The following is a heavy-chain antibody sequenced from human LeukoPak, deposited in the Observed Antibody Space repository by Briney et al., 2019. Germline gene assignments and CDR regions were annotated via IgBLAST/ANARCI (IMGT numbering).Heavy chain of an antibody. D-gene: IGHD3-22*01. V-gene: IGHV4-59*01. CDR1: GGSINNYY. J-gene: IGHJ6*03. CDR3: ARASDYDSSGYYYYYYYYYMDV. CDR2: IHYSGST. Sequence: SETLSLTCTVSGGSINNYYWSWIRQPPGKGLEWIGYIHYSGSTNYNPSLKSRVTISVDTSKNDFSLKLSSVTAADTAVYYCARASDYDSSGYYYYYYYYYMDVWGKGTTVTVSS.